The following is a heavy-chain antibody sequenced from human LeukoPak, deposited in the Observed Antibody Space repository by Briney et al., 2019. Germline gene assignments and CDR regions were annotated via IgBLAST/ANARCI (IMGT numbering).Heavy chain of an antibody. V-gene: IGHV4-59*01. CDR2: IYYSGST. CDR1: GGSISSYY. J-gene: IGHJ6*03. Sequence: ASETLSLTCTVSGGSISSYYWSWIRQPPGKGLEWIGYIYYSGSTNYNPSLKSRVTISVDTSKNQFSLKLSSVTAADTAVYYCARARRSSGWYSDYYYYMDVWGKGTTVTISS. CDR3: ARARRSSGWYSDYYYYMDV. D-gene: IGHD6-19*01.